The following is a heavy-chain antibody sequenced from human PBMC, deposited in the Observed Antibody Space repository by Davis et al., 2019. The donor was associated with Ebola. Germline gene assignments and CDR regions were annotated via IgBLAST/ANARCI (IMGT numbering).Heavy chain of an antibody. CDR3: ARRYYGSGTYYKDY. Sequence: PGGSLRLSCAASGFTFSSSWMHWVRQAPGKGLVWVSLINNDGSITTYADSVKGRFTIPRDNARNSLYLQMNTLRAEDTAVYYCARRYYGSGTYYKDYWGQGTLVTVSS. CDR2: INNDGSIT. D-gene: IGHD3-10*01. V-gene: IGHV3-74*01. CDR1: GFTFSSSW. J-gene: IGHJ4*02.